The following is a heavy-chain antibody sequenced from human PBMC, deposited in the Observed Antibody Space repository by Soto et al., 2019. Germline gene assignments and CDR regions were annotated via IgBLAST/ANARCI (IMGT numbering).Heavy chain of an antibody. V-gene: IGHV3-48*03. D-gene: IGHD5-12*01. CDR2: ISSSGSTI. J-gene: IGHJ6*02. CDR1: GFTFSSYE. CDR3: ARDKYSGYDATPYSYYGMDV. Sequence: GGSLRLSCAASGFTFSSYEMNWVRQAPGKGLEWVSYISSSGSTIYYADSVKGRFTISRDNAKNSLYLQMNSLRAEDTAVYYCARDKYSGYDATPYSYYGMDVSRPGTTVTVSS.